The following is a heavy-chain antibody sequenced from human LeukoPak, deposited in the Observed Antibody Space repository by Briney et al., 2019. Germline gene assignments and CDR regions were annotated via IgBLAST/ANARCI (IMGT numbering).Heavy chain of an antibody. CDR3: ARGRIVVVPAAIYSYYYYMDV. J-gene: IGHJ6*03. CDR2: IYYSGST. Sequence: PSETLSLTCTVSGGSISSYYLSWIRQPPGKGLEWIGYIYYSGSTNYNPSLKSRVTISVDTSKNQFSLKLSSVTAADTAVYYCARGRIVVVPAAIYSYYYYMDVWGKGTTVTVSS. V-gene: IGHV4-59*01. D-gene: IGHD2-2*01. CDR1: GGSISSYY.